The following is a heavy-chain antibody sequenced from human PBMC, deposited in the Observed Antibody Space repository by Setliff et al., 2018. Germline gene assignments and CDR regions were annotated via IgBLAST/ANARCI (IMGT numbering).Heavy chain of an antibody. CDR3: ARGALYYDSSGYYPDY. CDR1: GYTFTGYY. D-gene: IGHD3-22*01. V-gene: IGHV1-2*06. Sequence: GASVKVSCKASGYTFTGYYMYWVRQAPGQGLEWMGRINPNSGGTNYAQKFQGRVTRTRDTSISTVYMELSRLRSDDTAVYYCARGALYYDSSGYYPDYWGQGTLVTVSS. J-gene: IGHJ4*02. CDR2: INPNSGGT.